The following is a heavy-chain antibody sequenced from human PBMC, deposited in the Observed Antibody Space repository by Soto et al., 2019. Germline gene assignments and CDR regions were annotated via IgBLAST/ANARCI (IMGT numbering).Heavy chain of an antibody. Sequence: GASVKVSCKVSGYTLTELSMHWVRQAPGKGLEWMGGFDPEDGETIYAQKFQGRVTMTEDTSTDTAYMELSSLRSEDTAVYYCATIVPGYCSGGSCYLYYFDYWGQGTLVTVSS. J-gene: IGHJ4*02. V-gene: IGHV1-24*01. CDR1: GYTLTELS. CDR3: ATIVPGYCSGGSCYLYYFDY. CDR2: FDPEDGET. D-gene: IGHD2-15*01.